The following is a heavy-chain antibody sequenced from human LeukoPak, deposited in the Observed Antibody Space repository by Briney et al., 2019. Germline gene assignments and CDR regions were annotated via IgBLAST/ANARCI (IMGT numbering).Heavy chain of an antibody. V-gene: IGHV3-13*01. CDR2: IGTAGDT. CDR1: GFTFSSYD. J-gene: IGHJ6*03. D-gene: IGHD4-23*01. Sequence: GGSLRLSCAASGFTFSSYDMHWVRQATGKGLEWVSAIGTAGDTYYPGSVKGRFTISRENAKNSLYLQMNSLRAEDTALYYCARGIAESTVVTPQRRYCYYYYYMDVWGKGTTVTVSS. CDR3: ARGIAESTVVTPQRRYCYYYYYMDV.